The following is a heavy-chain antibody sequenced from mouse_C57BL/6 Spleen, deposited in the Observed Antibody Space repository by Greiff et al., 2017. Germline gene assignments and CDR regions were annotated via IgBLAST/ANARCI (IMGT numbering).Heavy chain of an antibody. CDR2: IYPGDGDT. CDR1: GYAFSSSW. J-gene: IGHJ1*03. CDR3: ARERDYYGSSRYFDV. V-gene: IGHV1-82*01. D-gene: IGHD1-1*01. Sequence: QVQLQQSGPELVKPGASVKISCKASGYAFSSSWMNWVKQRPGKGLEWIGRIYPGDGDTNYNGKFKGKATLTADKSSSTAYMQLSSLTSEDSAVYFCARERDYYGSSRYFDVWGTGTTVTVSS.